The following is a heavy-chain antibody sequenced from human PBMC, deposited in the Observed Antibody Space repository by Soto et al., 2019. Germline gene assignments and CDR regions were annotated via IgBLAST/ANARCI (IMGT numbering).Heavy chain of an antibody. D-gene: IGHD3-22*01. CDR1: GVTVSSNY. CDR2: IYSGGST. J-gene: IGHJ4*02. V-gene: IGHV3-53*01. Sequence: PXESLRLSSAASGVTVSSNYMSWVRQAPGKGLEWVSGIYSGGSTYYADSVKGRFTISRDNSKNTLYLQMNSLRAEDTAVYYCAREIHDSSGYDYWGQGTLVTVSS. CDR3: AREIHDSSGYDY.